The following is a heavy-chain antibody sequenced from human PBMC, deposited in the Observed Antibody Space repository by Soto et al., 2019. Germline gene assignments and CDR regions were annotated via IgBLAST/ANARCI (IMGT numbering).Heavy chain of an antibody. CDR2: IWYDGSNK. J-gene: IGHJ5*02. Sequence: QVQLVESGGGVVQPGRSLRLSCAASGFTFSSYGMHWVRQAPGKGPEWVAVIWYDGSNKYYADSVKGRFTISRDNSKMPLYLQMNRLGAEVTAVYYCATDRSRWLGELFPWFHPWGQGTLVTVSS. CDR3: ATDRSRWLGELFPWFHP. D-gene: IGHD3-10*01. CDR1: GFTFSSYG. V-gene: IGHV3-33*01.